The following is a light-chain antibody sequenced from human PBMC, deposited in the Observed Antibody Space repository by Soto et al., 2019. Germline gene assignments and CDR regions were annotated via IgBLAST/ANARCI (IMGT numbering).Light chain of an antibody. CDR1: SSDVGTYNF. J-gene: IGLJ1*01. V-gene: IGLV2-14*01. CDR3: SSFTGRSTYV. Sequence: QSALTQPASVSGSPGQSITISCTGTSSDVGTYNFVSWYQQHPGKAPKLMIYEVSSRPSGVSNRFSGSKSGNTASLTISGLQAEDEADYYCSSFTGRSTYVFGTGTKLTVL. CDR2: EVS.